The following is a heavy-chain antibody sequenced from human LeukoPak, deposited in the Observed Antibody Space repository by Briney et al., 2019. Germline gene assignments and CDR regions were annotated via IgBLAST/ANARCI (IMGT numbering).Heavy chain of an antibody. CDR3: ARQDTSVERYFDY. CDR1: GYSFTSYW. CDR2: IYPGDSDT. J-gene: IGHJ4*02. D-gene: IGHD1-1*01. V-gene: IGHV5-51*01. Sequence: GESLKISCKGSGYSFTSYWIGWVRQMPGKGLEWMGIIYPGDSDTRYSPSFQGQVTISADKSISTAYLQWNSLKASDTAMYYCARQDTSVERYFDYWGQGTLVTVSS.